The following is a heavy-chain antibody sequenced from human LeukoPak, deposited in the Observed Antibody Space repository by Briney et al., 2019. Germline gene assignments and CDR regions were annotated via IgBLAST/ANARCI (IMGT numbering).Heavy chain of an antibody. V-gene: IGHV4-31*02. CDR3: ARGDYYDSSGYYSP. Sequence: NWVRQAPGKGLEWVGYIYYSGSTYYNPSLKSRVTISVDTSKNQYSLKLSSVTAADTAVYYCARGDYYDSSGYYSPWGQGTLVTVSS. CDR2: IYYSGST. D-gene: IGHD3-22*01. J-gene: IGHJ5*02.